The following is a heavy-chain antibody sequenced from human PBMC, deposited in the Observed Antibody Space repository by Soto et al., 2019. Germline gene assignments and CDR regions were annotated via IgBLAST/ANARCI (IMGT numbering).Heavy chain of an antibody. Sequence: PSETLSLTCTVSGGSVSSGSYYWSWIRQPPGKGLEWIGYIYYSGSTNYNPSLKSRVTISVDTSKNQFSLKLSSVTAAETAVYYCARGRTASNWFDPWGQGTLVTVSS. CDR3: ARGRTASNWFDP. J-gene: IGHJ5*02. CDR1: GGSVSSGSYY. D-gene: IGHD5-18*01. V-gene: IGHV4-61*01. CDR2: IYYSGST.